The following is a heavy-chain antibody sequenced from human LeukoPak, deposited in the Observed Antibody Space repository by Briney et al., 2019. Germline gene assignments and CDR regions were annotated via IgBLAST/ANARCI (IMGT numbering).Heavy chain of an antibody. J-gene: IGHJ5*02. CDR3: AHISSPTINWFDP. D-gene: IGHD6-6*01. V-gene: IGHV4-39*07. Sequence: SETLSLTCTVSGGSISSSSYYWGWIRQPPGKGLEWIGSIYYSGSTYYNPSLKSRVTISVDTSKNQFSLKLSSVTAADTAVYYCAHISSPTINWFDPWGQGTLVTVSS. CDR2: IYYSGST. CDR1: GGSISSSSYY.